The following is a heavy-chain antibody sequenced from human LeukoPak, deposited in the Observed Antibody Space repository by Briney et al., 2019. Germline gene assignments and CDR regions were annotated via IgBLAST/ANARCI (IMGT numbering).Heavy chain of an antibody. J-gene: IGHJ4*02. CDR2: ISSSSSTI. D-gene: IGHD6-19*01. V-gene: IGHV3-48*01. CDR1: GFTFSSYS. CDR3: AKDPIAVAGTSDY. Sequence: GGSLRLSCAASGFTFSSYSMNWVRQAPGKGLEWVSYISSSSSTIYYADSVKGRFTISRDNAKNTLYLQMNSLRAEDTAVYYCAKDPIAVAGTSDYWGQGTLVTVSS.